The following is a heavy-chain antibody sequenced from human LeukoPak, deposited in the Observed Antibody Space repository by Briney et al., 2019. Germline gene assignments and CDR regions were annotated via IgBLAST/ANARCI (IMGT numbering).Heavy chain of an antibody. D-gene: IGHD3-22*01. Sequence: SETLSLTCIVSGDSITNHYWSLIRRPPGKGLEWIGYIYYSGSTYYNPSLKSRVTISVDTSKNQFSLKLSSVTAADTAVYYCAGEMMYYYDSSGSERGTDYWGQGTLVTVSS. V-gene: IGHV4-59*11. CDR1: GDSITNHY. CDR3: AGEMMYYYDSSGSERGTDY. J-gene: IGHJ4*02. CDR2: IYYSGST.